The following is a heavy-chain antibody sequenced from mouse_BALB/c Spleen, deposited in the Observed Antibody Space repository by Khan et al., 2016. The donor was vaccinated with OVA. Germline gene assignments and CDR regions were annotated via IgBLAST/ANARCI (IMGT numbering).Heavy chain of an antibody. CDR3: ARLAYYYNSEGFAY. CDR2: ISSGGHYT. V-gene: IGHV5-6*01. D-gene: IGHD1-1*02. J-gene: IGHJ3*01. Sequence: EVELVESGGDLVKPGGSLKLSCAASGFTFSTYGMSWVRQTPDMRLEWVATISSGGHYTYYPDSVKGRFTISRDNAKNNLYLQMSSLKSEDTSIYYCARLAYYYNSEGFAYWGQGTLVTVA. CDR1: GFTFSTYG.